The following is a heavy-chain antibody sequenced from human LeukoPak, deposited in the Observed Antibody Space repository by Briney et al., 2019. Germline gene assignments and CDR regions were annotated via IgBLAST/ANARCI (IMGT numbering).Heavy chain of an antibody. Sequence: PSETLSLTCTVSGVSVTSYSWSWIRQPAGKGLEWIGRLYFSGSTNYNPSLKSRVTMSVHTSKNQFSLKLTSVTAADTAVYYCARGVPIASGWYYFDYWGQGIPVTVSS. J-gene: IGHJ4*02. CDR2: LYFSGST. CDR3: ARGVPIASGWYYFDY. V-gene: IGHV4-4*07. CDR1: GVSVTSYS. D-gene: IGHD6-19*01.